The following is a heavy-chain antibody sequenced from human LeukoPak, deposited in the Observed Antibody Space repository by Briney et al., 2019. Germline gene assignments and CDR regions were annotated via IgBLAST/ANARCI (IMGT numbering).Heavy chain of an antibody. V-gene: IGHV3-30-3*02. J-gene: IGHJ6*02. CDR2: ISYDGSNK. CDR1: GITFSSYS. D-gene: IGHD3-10*01. CDR3: ASQGGLLWFGELSGGMDV. Sequence: PGGSLRLSCGASGITFSSYSMYWVRQAPGKGLEWVAFISYDGSNKYYADSVKGRFTISRDNSKNTLYLQMNSLRAEDTAVYYCASQGGLLWFGELSGGMDVWGQGTTVTVSS.